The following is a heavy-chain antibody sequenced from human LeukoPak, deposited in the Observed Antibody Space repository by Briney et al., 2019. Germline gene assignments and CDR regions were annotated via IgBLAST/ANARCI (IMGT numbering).Heavy chain of an antibody. Sequence: ASVKVSCKASGYTFTSYGISWVRQAPGQGLEWMGWISAYNGNTNYAQKLQGRVTMTTDTSTSTAYMELRSLRSDDTAVYYCARVFFSGSYRGHFDYWGQGTLVTVSS. CDR2: ISAYNGNT. CDR3: ARVFFSGSYRGHFDY. V-gene: IGHV1-18*01. D-gene: IGHD1-26*01. CDR1: GYTFTSYG. J-gene: IGHJ4*02.